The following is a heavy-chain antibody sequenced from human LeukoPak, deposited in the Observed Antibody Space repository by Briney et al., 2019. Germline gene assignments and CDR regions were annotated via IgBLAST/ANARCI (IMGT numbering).Heavy chain of an antibody. CDR3: ARGPADIGTY. CDR1: GFTFSDYY. J-gene: IGHJ4*02. V-gene: IGHV3-11*01. Sequence: PGGSLRLSCAASGFTFSDYYMSWIRQAPGKGLEWLSYISKNGKTIYYADSVKGRFTISRDNAKKSVYLQMNSLRAEDTAVYYCARGPADIGTYWGQGTLVTVSS. CDR2: ISKNGKTI. D-gene: IGHD5-12*01.